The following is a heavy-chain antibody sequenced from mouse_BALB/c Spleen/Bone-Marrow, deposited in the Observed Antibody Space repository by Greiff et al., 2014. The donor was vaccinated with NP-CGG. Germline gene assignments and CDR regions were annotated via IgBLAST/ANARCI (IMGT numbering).Heavy chain of an antibody. CDR2: ISTYSGNT. CDR3: ARGIYYDSTWFAY. D-gene: IGHD2-4*01. V-gene: IGHV1-67*01. Sequence: QVQLKHSGPELVRPGVSVKISCKGSGYTFTDYAMHWVKQSRAKSLEWIGVISTYSGNTDYNQKFKGKATMTVDKSSSTAYMELARLTSEDSAIYYCARGIYYDSTWFAYWGQGTLVTVSA. J-gene: IGHJ3*01. CDR1: GYTFTDYA.